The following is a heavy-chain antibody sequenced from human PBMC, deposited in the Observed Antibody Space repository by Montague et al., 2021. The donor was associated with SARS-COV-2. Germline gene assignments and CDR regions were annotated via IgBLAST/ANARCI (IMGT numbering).Heavy chain of an antibody. J-gene: IGHJ4*02. CDR1: GFSLRTSGMC. CDR2: IDWDDDK. D-gene: IGHD6-19*01. V-gene: IGHV2-70*01. Sequence: PALVKPTQTLTLTCTFSGFSLRTSGMCVSWIRQPPGKALEWLALIDWDDDKYSSTSLETRLNISKDTSKNQVVLTMTNMDPVDTATYYCARVRTEQWLALSFDYWGQGTLVTVSS. CDR3: ARVRTEQWLALSFDY.